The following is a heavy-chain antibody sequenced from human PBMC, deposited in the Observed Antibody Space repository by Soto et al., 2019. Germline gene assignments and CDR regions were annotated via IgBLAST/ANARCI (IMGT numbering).Heavy chain of an antibody. Sequence: GGSLRLSCAASGFTFSSYGMHWVRQAPGKGLEWVSAISGSGGSTYYADSVKGRFTISRDNSKNTLYLQMNSLRAEDTAVYYCAKVLVRGVIIIAGPMDVWGQGTTVTVSS. V-gene: IGHV3-23*01. CDR1: GFTFSSYG. CDR2: ISGSGGST. D-gene: IGHD3-10*01. J-gene: IGHJ6*02. CDR3: AKVLVRGVIIIAGPMDV.